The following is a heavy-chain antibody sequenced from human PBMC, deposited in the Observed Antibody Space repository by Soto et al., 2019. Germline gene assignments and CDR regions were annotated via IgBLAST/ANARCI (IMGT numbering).Heavy chain of an antibody. CDR1: GYTFTSYY. Sequence: GASVKVSCKASGYTFTSYYMHWVRQAPGQGLEWMGIINPSGGSTSYAQKFQGRVTMTRDTSTSTVYMELSSLRSEDTAVYYCARAIRLDNWNDWFDYWGQGTLVTVSS. J-gene: IGHJ4*02. V-gene: IGHV1-46*03. CDR2: INPSGGST. CDR3: ARAIRLDNWNDWFDY. D-gene: IGHD1-1*01.